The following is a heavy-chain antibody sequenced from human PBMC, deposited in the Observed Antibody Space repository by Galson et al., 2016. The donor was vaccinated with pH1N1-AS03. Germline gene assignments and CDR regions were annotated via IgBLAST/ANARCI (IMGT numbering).Heavy chain of an antibody. CDR3: ARHRQRETYSEHFDI. V-gene: IGHV5-51*01. J-gene: IGHJ3*02. D-gene: IGHD2-21*01. Sequence: QSGAEVKKPGESLKISCKASGYDFINYWVGWVRQMPGKGLEWMGVIDPRDSDARYSSSFQGQVTISADKSITTAHLQWGSLKASDTGMYFCARHRQRETYSEHFDIWGQGTMVTDSS. CDR2: IDPRDSDA. CDR1: GYDFINYW.